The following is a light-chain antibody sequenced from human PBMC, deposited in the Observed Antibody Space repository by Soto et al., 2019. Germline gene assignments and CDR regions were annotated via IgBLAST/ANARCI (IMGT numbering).Light chain of an antibody. CDR3: NSDTTINTYV. J-gene: IGLJ1*01. V-gene: IGLV2-14*01. CDR1: STDVGAYNY. CDR2: EVS. Sequence: QSALTQPASVSGSPGQSITISCTGSSTDVGAYNYVSWYQQYPGQAPNLLIYEVSRRPSGFSHRFSGSKSVNTASLTISGLQAEDEAHYYCNSDTTINTYVFGTGTKVAVL.